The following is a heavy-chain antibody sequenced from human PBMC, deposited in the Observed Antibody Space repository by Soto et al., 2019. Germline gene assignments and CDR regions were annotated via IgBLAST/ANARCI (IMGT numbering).Heavy chain of an antibody. V-gene: IGHV4-59*11. CDR3: ARTQMATLYFDY. Sequence: SETLSLTCSVSVDSLKNHYWAWVRHSPGKGLEWIGNIYDSGTIRYNRSLESRVTISVDTSKNQFSLKLASVTAADTAVYYCARTQMATLYFDYWGQGTLVTVSS. D-gene: IGHD5-12*01. J-gene: IGHJ4*02. CDR1: VDSLKNHY. CDR2: IYDSGTI.